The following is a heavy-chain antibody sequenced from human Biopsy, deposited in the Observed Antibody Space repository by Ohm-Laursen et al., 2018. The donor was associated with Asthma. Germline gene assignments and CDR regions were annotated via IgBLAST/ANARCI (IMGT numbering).Heavy chain of an antibody. Sequence: TLSLTCTVSGASIKTDYHYWSWLRQPPGKGLEWFGLIYYRGSTSYNPSLKGGVTISVDTSKNQFSLKLSSVTAADTAVYYCAGASVAASSIWFDPWGQGTLVTVSS. CDR3: AGASVAASSIWFDP. D-gene: IGHD6-19*01. CDR2: IYYRGST. J-gene: IGHJ5*02. V-gene: IGHV4-30-4*08. CDR1: GASIKTDYHY.